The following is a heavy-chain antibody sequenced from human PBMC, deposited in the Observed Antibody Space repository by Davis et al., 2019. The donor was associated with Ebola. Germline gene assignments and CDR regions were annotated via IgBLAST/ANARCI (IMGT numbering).Heavy chain of an antibody. V-gene: IGHV4-39*01. Sequence: PGGSLRLSCTVSGGSISSSSYYWGWIRQPPGKGLEWIGSIYYSGSTYYNPSLKSRVTISVDTSKNQFSLKLSSVTAADTAVYYCARWVVLMVYAIVPNTWGQGTLVTVSS. D-gene: IGHD2-8*01. CDR1: GGSISSSSYY. J-gene: IGHJ5*02. CDR2: IYYSGST. CDR3: ARWVVLMVYAIVPNT.